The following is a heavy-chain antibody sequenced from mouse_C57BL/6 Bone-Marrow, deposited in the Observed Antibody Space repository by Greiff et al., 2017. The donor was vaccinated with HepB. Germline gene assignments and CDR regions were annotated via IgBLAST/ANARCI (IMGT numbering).Heavy chain of an antibody. D-gene: IGHD1-1*01. V-gene: IGHV1-63*01. Sequence: VQLQQSGAELVRPGTSVKMSCKASGYTFTNYWIGWAKQRPGHGLEWIGDIYPGGGYTNYNEKFKGKATLTADKSSSTAYMQFSSLTSEDSAIYYCARRSPYYYGSSYGYWGHGTTLTVSS. CDR2: IYPGGGYT. CDR1: GYTFTNYW. CDR3: ARRSPYYYGSSYGY. J-gene: IGHJ2*01.